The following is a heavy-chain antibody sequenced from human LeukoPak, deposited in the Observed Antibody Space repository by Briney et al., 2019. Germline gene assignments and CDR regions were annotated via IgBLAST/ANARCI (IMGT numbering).Heavy chain of an antibody. J-gene: IGHJ5*02. CDR1: GGSFSGYY. D-gene: IGHD3-22*01. V-gene: IGHV4-34*01. CDR2: INHSGST. CDR3: AREGDSSGYYGWFDP. Sequence: SETLSLTCAVYGGSFSGYYWSWIRQPPGKGLEWIGEINHSGSTNYNPSLKSRVTISVDTSKNQFSLKLSSVTAADTAVYYCAREGDSSGYYGWFDPWGQGTLVTVSS.